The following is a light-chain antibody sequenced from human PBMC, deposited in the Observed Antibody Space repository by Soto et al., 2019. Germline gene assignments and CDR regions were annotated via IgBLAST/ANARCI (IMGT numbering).Light chain of an antibody. CDR1: SSDVGGYNY. CDR3: CSFAGSYTLYV. V-gene: IGLV2-11*01. J-gene: IGLJ1*01. Sequence: QSVLTQPRSVSGSPGQSVTISCTGTSSDVGGYNYVSWYQQHPGKAPKLMIYDVNERPSGVPNRFSGSKSGNTASLTISGLQAEDEAAYYCCSFAGSYTLYVFGTGTKVTVL. CDR2: DVN.